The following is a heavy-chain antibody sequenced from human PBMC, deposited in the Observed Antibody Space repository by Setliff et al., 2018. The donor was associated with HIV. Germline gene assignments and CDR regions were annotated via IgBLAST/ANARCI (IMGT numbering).Heavy chain of an antibody. CDR3: ARDLANSPLDS. CDR1: GFTLSDHW. J-gene: IGHJ4*02. V-gene: IGHV3-74*01. D-gene: IGHD2-15*01. Sequence: PGGSLRLSCAASGFTLSDHWMHWVRQVPGKGLVWVSRTNNDGSITNYADFVKGRFTMSRDNAKNSLYLQMNSLRAEDTAVYFCARDLANSPLDSWGQGTLVTVSS. CDR2: TNNDGSIT.